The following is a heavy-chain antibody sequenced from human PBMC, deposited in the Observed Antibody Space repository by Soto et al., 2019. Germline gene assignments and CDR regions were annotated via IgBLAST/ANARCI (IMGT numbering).Heavy chain of an antibody. J-gene: IGHJ4*02. Sequence: XGSLRLSCAASGFTFSDYYMSWIRQAPGKGLEWVSDITSRSYTNYADSVRGRFTISRDNAKNSLYLQMNSLRVEDTALYYCARVSGGYYDIDYWGQGTLVTVSS. CDR3: ARVSGGYYDIDY. D-gene: IGHD3-22*01. V-gene: IGHV3-11*06. CDR1: GFTFSDYY. CDR2: ITSRSYT.